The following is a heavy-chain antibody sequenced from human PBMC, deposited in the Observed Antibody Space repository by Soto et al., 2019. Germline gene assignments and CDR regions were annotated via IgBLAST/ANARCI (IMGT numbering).Heavy chain of an antibody. Sequence: EVQLVESGGDLVQPGGSLRLSCADSRFTFSGYWMYWVRQAPGKGLEWVANIKEDGSEKNYVDSVRGRFTISRDNAKNSLYLQKNSLRAEDTAVYYCARGARIWGQGTMVTVSS. J-gene: IGHJ3*02. V-gene: IGHV3-7*01. CDR3: ARGARI. CDR1: RFTFSGYW. CDR2: IKEDGSEK.